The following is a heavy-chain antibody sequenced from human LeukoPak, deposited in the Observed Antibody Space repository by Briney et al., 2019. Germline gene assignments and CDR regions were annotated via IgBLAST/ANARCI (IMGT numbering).Heavy chain of an antibody. D-gene: IGHD3-22*01. V-gene: IGHV1-8*01. CDR1: GYTFTSYD. CDR2: MNPNSGNT. J-gene: IGHJ4*02. Sequence: ASVKVSCKASGYTFTSYDINWVRQATGQGLEWMGWMNPNSGNTGYAQKFQGRVTMTRNTSISTAYMELSSLRSEDTAVYCCARGGGYYDRSAKYFIRPPEYWGQGTLVTVSS. CDR3: ARGGGYYDRSAKYFIRPPEY.